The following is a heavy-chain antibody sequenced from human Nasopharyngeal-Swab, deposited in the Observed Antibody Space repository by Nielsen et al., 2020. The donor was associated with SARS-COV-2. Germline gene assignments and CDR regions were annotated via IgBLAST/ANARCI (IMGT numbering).Heavy chain of an antibody. Sequence: GGPLRLPSTASGFSFNNYGMPWVRQAPGAGLEWVAVISYAGSKKFYAEAVEGRFTISRDYSKSTLYLQMDSLRTEDTAMYYCAKANVLFWFGQFKNDGFDIWGQGTMVAVSS. V-gene: IGHV3-30*18. CDR1: GFSFNNYG. J-gene: IGHJ3*02. CDR3: AKANVLFWFGQFKNDGFDI. D-gene: IGHD3-10*01. CDR2: ISYAGSKK.